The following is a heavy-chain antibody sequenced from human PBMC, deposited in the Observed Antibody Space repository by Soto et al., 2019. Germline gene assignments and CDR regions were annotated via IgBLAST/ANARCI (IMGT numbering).Heavy chain of an antibody. D-gene: IGHD3-3*01. CDR2: ITSSSSYI. J-gene: IGHJ4*02. V-gene: IGHV3-21*01. Sequence: PGGSLRLSCAASGFTFSSYSMNWVRQAPGKGLEWVSSITSSSSYIYYADLLKGRFTISRDNAKKSLYLQMNSLRAEDTAVYFCARGTGDYDFWSGYHATDCFDYWGQGTLVTVSS. CDR1: GFTFSSYS. CDR3: ARGTGDYDFWSGYHATDCFDY.